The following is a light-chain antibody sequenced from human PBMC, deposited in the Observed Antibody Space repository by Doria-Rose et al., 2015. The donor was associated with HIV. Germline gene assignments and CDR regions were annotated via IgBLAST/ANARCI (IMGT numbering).Light chain of an antibody. CDR2: DGS. CDR1: QSFSSTY. CDR3: HQYGTSWT. Sequence: EIVLTQPPGTLFLSPGERATLSCRASQSFSSTYLAWYQQKPGQAPSLLIYDGSTRATGIPDRFSASGSGTDFTLTINRLEPEDFALYYCHQYGTSWTFGQGTKVEI. J-gene: IGKJ1*01. V-gene: IGKV3-20*01.